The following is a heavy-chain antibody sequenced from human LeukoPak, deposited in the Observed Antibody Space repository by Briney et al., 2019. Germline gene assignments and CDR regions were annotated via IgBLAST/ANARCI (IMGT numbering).Heavy chain of an antibody. CDR2: INHSGST. D-gene: IGHD2-15*01. V-gene: IGHV4-34*01. Sequence: PSETLSLTCAVYGGSFSGYYWSWIRQSPGKRLEWIGEINHSGSTNYNPSLKSRVTISVDTSKNQFSLKLRSVTAADTAVYYCARGDPSRHCSGGSCYSVELWFDYWGQGTLVTVSS. CDR1: GGSFSGYY. CDR3: ARGDPSRHCSGGSCYSVELWFDY. J-gene: IGHJ4*02.